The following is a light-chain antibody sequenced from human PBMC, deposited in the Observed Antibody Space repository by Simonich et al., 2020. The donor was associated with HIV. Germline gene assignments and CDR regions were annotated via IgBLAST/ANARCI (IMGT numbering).Light chain of an antibody. CDR2: EGN. Sequence: QSALTQPASVSGSPGQSITISCTGTSSDVGGYNYVSWYQQHPGKAHKLMIYEGNNRPSGVSNSFSGSKSGNTASLTISGLQAEDEADYYCCSYAGSSTWVFGGGTKLTVL. CDR3: CSYAGSSTWV. V-gene: IGLV2-23*01. J-gene: IGLJ3*02. CDR1: SSDVGGYNY.